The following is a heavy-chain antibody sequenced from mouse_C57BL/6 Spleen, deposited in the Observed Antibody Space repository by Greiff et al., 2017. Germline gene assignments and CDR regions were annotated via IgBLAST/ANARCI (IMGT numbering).Heavy chain of an antibody. J-gene: IGHJ2*01. D-gene: IGHD2-2*01. CDR1: GYAFSSSW. Sequence: QVQLKESGPELVKPGASVTISCKASGYAFSSSWMNWVKQRPGKGLEWIGRIYPGDGDTNYNGKFKGKATLTADKSSSTAYMQLSSLTSEDSAVYFCARGVTPYYFDYWGQGTTLTVSS. CDR3: ARGVTPYYFDY. CDR2: IYPGDGDT. V-gene: IGHV1-82*01.